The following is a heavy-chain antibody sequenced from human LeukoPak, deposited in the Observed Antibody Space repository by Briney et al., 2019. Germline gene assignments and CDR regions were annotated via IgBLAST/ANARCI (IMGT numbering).Heavy chain of an antibody. CDR3: ARGLYCSSTSCYDLDY. CDR2: ISSSSSYI. J-gene: IGHJ4*02. CDR1: GFTFSSYS. V-gene: IGHV3-21*01. D-gene: IGHD2-2*01. Sequence: PGGSLRLSCAASGFTFSSYSMNWARQAPGKGLEWVSSISSSSSYIYYADSVKGRFTISRDNAKNSLYLQMNSLRAEDTAVYYCARGLYCSSTSCYDLDYWGQGTLVTVSS.